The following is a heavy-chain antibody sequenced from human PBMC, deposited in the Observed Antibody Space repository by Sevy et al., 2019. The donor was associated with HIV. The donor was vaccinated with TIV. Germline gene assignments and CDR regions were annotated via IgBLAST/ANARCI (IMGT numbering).Heavy chain of an antibody. CDR1: GFTFNLYA. V-gene: IGHV3-30-3*01. CDR2: ISYSGTNK. Sequence: GSLKLSCAASGFTFNLYAIHWVRQAPGKGLEWVALISYSGTNKYYADSVKGRFTISRDDSKNTAYLQMNNLRTDDTAVYYCARVAVEYCTDDCYHRFDYWGQGTQVTVSS. D-gene: IGHD2-21*02. J-gene: IGHJ4*02. CDR3: ARVAVEYCTDDCYHRFDY.